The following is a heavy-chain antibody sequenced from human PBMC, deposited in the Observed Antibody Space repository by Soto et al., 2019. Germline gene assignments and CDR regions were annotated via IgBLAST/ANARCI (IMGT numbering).Heavy chain of an antibody. CDR3: ARVRSYGSGSYDDYFDC. Sequence: QVQLVQSGAEVKKPGASVKVSCKASGYTFSTYTIYWVRQAPGQRLEWMGWINAGNGNAKYSQKFQGRVTITRDTSASTGYMELSSLRSEDTAVYYCARVRSYGSGSYDDYFDCWGQGTLVTVSS. J-gene: IGHJ4*02. CDR2: INAGNGNA. V-gene: IGHV1-3*01. D-gene: IGHD3-10*01. CDR1: GYTFSTYT.